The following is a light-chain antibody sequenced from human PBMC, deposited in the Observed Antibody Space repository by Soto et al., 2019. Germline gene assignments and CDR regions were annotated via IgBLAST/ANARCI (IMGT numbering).Light chain of an antibody. J-gene: IGKJ1*01. Sequence: LLTQSPGTLSLSPGARATLSCRASQSVSSSYLAWYQQKHGQAPRRNIYGASSRATCIPDRWSVIGSGTDLSFTLFRLETEDFVVYDCQQYGISPGTFGQVTKGDI. V-gene: IGKV3-20*01. CDR3: QQYGISPGT. CDR2: GAS. CDR1: QSVSSSY.